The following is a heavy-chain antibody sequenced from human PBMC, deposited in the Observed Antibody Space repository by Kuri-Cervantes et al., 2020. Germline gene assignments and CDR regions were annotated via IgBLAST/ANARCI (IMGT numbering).Heavy chain of an antibody. CDR1: GGSFSGYY. D-gene: IGHD2-21*02. V-gene: IGHV4-34*01. Sequence: GSLRLSCAVYGGSFSGYYWSWIRQPPGKGLEWIGEINHSGSTNYNPSLKSRVTISVDTSKNQFSLKLSSVTAADTAVYYCARLCGGDCNQGTFDYWGQGTLVTVSS. CDR3: ARLCGGDCNQGTFDY. CDR2: INHSGST. J-gene: IGHJ4*02.